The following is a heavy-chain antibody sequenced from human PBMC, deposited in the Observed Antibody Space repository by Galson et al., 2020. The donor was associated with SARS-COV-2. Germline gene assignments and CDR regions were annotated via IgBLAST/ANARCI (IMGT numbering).Heavy chain of an antibody. CDR1: GFTFSSYS. V-gene: IGHV3-21*01. CDR3: ARYPGGDYVFDY. CDR2: ISSSSSYI. J-gene: IGHJ4*02. Sequence: GESLKISCAASGFTFSSYSMNWVRQAPGKGLEWVSSISSSSSYIYYADSVKGRFTISRDNAKNSLYLQMNSLRAEDTAVYYCARYPGGDYVFDYWGQGTLVTVSS. D-gene: IGHD4-17*01.